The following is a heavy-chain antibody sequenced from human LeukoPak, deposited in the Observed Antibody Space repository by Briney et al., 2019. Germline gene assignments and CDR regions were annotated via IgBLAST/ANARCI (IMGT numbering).Heavy chain of an antibody. CDR2: IKSKTDGGTT. CDR3: TTERVIVVVPAASSQLNFDY. J-gene: IGHJ4*02. V-gene: IGHV3-15*01. Sequence: GGSLRLSCAASGFTFSNAWMSWVRQAPGKGLEWVGCIKSKTDGGTTDYAAPVKGRFTISRDDSKNTLYLQMNSLKTEDTAVYYCTTERVIVVVPAASSQLNFDYWGQGTLVTVSS. D-gene: IGHD2-2*01. CDR1: GFTFSNAW.